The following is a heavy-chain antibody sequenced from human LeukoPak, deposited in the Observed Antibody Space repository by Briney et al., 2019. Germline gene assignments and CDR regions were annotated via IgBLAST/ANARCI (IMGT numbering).Heavy chain of an antibody. CDR1: GFTFSNYG. J-gene: IGHJ4*02. Sequence: PRRSLRLSCAASGFTFSNYGMHWVRQAPGKGLEWVSVIYSGGSTYYADSVKGRFTISRDNSKNTLYLQMNSLRAEDTAVYYCARGELLRDYWGQGTLVTVSS. CDR3: ARGELLRDY. CDR2: IYSGGST. D-gene: IGHD2-15*01. V-gene: IGHV3-53*01.